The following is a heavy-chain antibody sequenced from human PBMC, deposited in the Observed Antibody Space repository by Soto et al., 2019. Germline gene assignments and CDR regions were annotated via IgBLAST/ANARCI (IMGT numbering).Heavy chain of an antibody. CDR2: IKQDGSEK. Sequence: GGSLRLSCAASGFTFSSCWMSWVRQAPGKGLEWVANIKQDGSEKYCVDSVKGRFTISRDNAKNSLYLQMNSLRAEDTAVYYCARDGYYDFWYFDYWGQGT. J-gene: IGHJ4*02. CDR3: ARDGYYDFWYFDY. V-gene: IGHV3-7*01. D-gene: IGHD3-3*01. CDR1: GFTFSSCW.